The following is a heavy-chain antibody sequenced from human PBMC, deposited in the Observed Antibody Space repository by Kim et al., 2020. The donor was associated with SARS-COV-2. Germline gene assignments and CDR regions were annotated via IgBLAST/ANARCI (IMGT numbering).Heavy chain of an antibody. J-gene: IGHJ2*01. Sequence: SETLSLTCTVSGGSISSYYWNWIRQPPGKGLEWIGYIYYSGSTNYNPSLKSRVTMSVDTSKNQFSLKLSSVTAADTAVYYCARDRGYCTSTSCYPASFDLWGRGTLVTVS. CDR2: IYYSGST. CDR3: ARDRGYCTSTSCYPASFDL. CDR1: GGSISSYY. D-gene: IGHD2-2*01. V-gene: IGHV4-59*01.